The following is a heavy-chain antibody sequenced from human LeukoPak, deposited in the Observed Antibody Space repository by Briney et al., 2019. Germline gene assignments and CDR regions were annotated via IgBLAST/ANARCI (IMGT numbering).Heavy chain of an antibody. CDR2: ISGSGDTT. Sequence: GGSLRLSCVVSGFPFSSYAMSWVRQAPGKGLEWVSGISGSGDTTYYAASVKGRFTVSRDTSKNTLFLQMNSLRVEDTAVYYCAKDPLNTVMVSPTFDCWGQGTLVTVSS. CDR1: GFPFSSYA. J-gene: IGHJ4*02. V-gene: IGHV3-23*01. D-gene: IGHD5-18*01. CDR3: AKDPLNTVMVSPTFDC.